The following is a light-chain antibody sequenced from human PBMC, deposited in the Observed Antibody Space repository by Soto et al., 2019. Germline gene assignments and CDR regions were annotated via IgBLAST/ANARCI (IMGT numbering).Light chain of an antibody. J-gene: IGLJ1*01. CDR3: AVWDDSLSGHV. CDR1: SSDVITDNY. Sequence: QSVLTQPPSASGSPGQSVTISCTGTSSDVITDNYVSCYQQHPGRAPKLILFGVTKRPSGVPDRFAGSMSGNTASLTVSGLQFVDEAGYYCAVWDDSLSGHVLGTGTKVTV. CDR2: GVT. V-gene: IGLV2-8*01.